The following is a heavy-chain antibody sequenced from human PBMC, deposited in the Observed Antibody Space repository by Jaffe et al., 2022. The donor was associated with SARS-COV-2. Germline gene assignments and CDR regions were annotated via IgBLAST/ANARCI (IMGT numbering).Heavy chain of an antibody. CDR2: ISGSGGST. J-gene: IGHJ4*02. V-gene: IGHV3-23*01. D-gene: IGHD3-22*01. Sequence: EVQLLESGGGLVQPGGSLRLSCAASGFTFSSYAMSWVRQAPGKGLEWVSAISGSGGSTYYADSVKGRFTISRDNSKNTLYLQMNSLRAEDTAVYYCAKSSGGSDNYDSSGYPDYWGQGTLVTVSS. CDR3: AKSSGGSDNYDSSGYPDY. CDR1: GFTFSSYA.